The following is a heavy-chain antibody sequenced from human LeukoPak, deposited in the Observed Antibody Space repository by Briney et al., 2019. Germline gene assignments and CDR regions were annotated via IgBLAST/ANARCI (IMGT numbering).Heavy chain of an antibody. D-gene: IGHD3-10*01. CDR2: ISYDGSNK. CDR1: GFTFSSYG. Sequence: TGGSLRLSCAASGFTFSSYGMHWVRQAPGKGLEWVAVISYDGSNKYYVDSVKGRFTISRDNSKNTLYLQMNSLRAKDTAVYYCARGGLQGITYYYYMDVWAKGTTVTISS. J-gene: IGHJ6*03. V-gene: IGHV3-30*03. CDR3: ARGGLQGITYYYYMDV.